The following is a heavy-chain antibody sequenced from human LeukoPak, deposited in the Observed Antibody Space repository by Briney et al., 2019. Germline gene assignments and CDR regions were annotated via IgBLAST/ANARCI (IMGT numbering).Heavy chain of an antibody. CDR2: IYYSGST. CDR3: ARIDTAMVALDY. D-gene: IGHD5-18*01. CDR1: GGSFSGYY. J-gene: IGHJ4*02. Sequence: SETLSLTCAVYGGSFSGYYWSWIRQPPGKGLEWIGYIYYSGSTYYNPSLKSRVTISVDTSKNQFSLKLSSVTAADTAVYYCARIDTAMVALDYWGQGTLVTVSS. V-gene: IGHV4-34*09.